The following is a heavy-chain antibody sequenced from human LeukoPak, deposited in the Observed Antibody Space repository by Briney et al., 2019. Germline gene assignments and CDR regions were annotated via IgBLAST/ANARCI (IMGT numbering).Heavy chain of an antibody. CDR2: IYYSGST. V-gene: IGHV4-39*07. CDR1: GGSITSSSYY. D-gene: IGHD5-18*01. CDR3: ARAGYNYGIDY. J-gene: IGHJ4*02. Sequence: PSETLSLTCTVSGGSITSSSYYWGWIRQPPGKGLEWIGSIYYSGSTYYNPSPKSRVTISLDTSKNQFSLKLNSVTAADTAVYYCARAGYNYGIDYWGQGTLVTVSS.